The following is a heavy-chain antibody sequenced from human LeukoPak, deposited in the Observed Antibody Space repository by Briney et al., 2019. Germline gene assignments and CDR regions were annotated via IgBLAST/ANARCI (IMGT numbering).Heavy chain of an antibody. J-gene: IGHJ4*02. CDR2: ISDSGSST. CDR3: AKDSRGFDY. V-gene: IGHV3-23*01. CDR1: GFTFSSYA. Sequence: GGSLRLSCAAPGFTFSSYAMSWVRHTPGKGLEWVSSISDSGSSTYYADSVKGRFTISRDHSMNTLFLQMNSLRADDTALYYCAKDSRGFDYWGQGTLVTVSS. D-gene: IGHD6-25*01.